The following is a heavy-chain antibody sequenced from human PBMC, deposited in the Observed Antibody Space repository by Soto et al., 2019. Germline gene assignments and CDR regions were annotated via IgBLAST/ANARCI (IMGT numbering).Heavy chain of an antibody. V-gene: IGHV1-69*01. J-gene: IGHJ6*02. CDR3: AKVRYSSPMGYYYGMDV. CDR1: RVAFSKFI. CDR2: IIPIFGTA. Sequence: QAQLEQSGGEVKKPGSSVKVSCKASRVAFSKFIVTWVRQAPGLGLEWVGGIIPIFGTANYAQKFQGRVTSTADESTSTSYMEVNNLRSEDTAVYYCAKVRYSSPMGYYYGMDVWGQGTTVTFS. D-gene: IGHD6-19*01.